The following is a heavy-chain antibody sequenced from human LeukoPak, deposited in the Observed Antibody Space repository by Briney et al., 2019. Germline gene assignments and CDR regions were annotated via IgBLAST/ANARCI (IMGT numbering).Heavy chain of an antibody. V-gene: IGHV3-30*02. CDR2: IRYDGSEK. CDR1: GFTFSNYG. J-gene: IGHJ4*02. CDR3: AKGGYYGSGSSIPFDY. Sequence: PGGSLRLSPAASGFTFSNYGMHWVRQAPGEGLEWVTFIRYDGSEKYYADSVKGRFTIFRDNSKNTLYLQMNSLRAEDTAVYFCAKGGYYGSGSSIPFDYWGQGTLVTVSS. D-gene: IGHD3-10*01.